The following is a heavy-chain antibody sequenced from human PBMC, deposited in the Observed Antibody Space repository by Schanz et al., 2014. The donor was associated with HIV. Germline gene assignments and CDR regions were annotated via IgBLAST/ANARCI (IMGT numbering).Heavy chain of an antibody. Sequence: QVQLVQSGAEVQKPGASVKVSCKASGYSFTSYDINWVRQATGQGLEWMGWVNPKSGNTGYAQKFQGRVTMTRNTSISTAYMELSSLRFEDTAVYYCARRRGWGSYRYFPYGLDVWGQGTTVTVSS. CDR1: GYSFTSYD. CDR3: ARRRGWGSYRYFPYGLDV. D-gene: IGHD3-16*02. J-gene: IGHJ6*02. CDR2: VNPKSGNT. V-gene: IGHV1-8*02.